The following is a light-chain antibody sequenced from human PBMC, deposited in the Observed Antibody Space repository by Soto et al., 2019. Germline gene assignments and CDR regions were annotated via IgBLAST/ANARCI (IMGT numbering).Light chain of an antibody. Sequence: QAVVTQAPSASGTPGQRVTISCSGSRSNIGTNTVNWYQQLPGTAPRLLIYRNNQRPSGVPDRFSGSKSGTSASLAISGLQSEDEADYYCAAWDDSLNGHLVFGGGTKLTVL. V-gene: IGLV1-44*01. CDR1: RSNIGTNT. J-gene: IGLJ2*01. CDR2: RNN. CDR3: AAWDDSLNGHLV.